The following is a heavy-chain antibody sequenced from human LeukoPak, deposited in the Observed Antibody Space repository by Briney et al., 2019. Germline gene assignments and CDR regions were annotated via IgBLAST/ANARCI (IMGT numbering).Heavy chain of an antibody. Sequence: ASVTVSCKASGYTFTSYYMHWVRQAPGQGLEWMGIINPSGGSTSYAQKLQGRVTMTTDTSTSTAYMELRSLRSDDTAVYYCARALHYYDSSGYYYSDYWGQGTLVTVSS. CDR1: GYTFTSYY. V-gene: IGHV1-46*01. CDR2: INPSGGST. CDR3: ARALHYYDSSGYYYSDY. D-gene: IGHD3-22*01. J-gene: IGHJ4*02.